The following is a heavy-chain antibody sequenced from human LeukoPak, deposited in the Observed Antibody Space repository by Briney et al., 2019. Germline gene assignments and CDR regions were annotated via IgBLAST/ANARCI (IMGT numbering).Heavy chain of an antibody. CDR3: AREYYYDTSASPLGY. J-gene: IGHJ4*02. CDR2: IYHTGYT. Sequence: SETLSLTCTVSGYSISSGYYWGWIRQPPGKGLEWIGTIYHTGYTYYNPSVKSRVTISIDTSKNQFSLKLSSVTAADTAVYYCAREYYYDTSASPLGYWGQGTLVTVSS. CDR1: GYSISSGYY. V-gene: IGHV4-38-2*02. D-gene: IGHD3-22*01.